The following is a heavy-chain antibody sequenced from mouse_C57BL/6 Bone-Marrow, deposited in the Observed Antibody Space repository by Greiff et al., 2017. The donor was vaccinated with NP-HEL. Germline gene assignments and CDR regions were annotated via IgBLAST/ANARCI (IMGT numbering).Heavy chain of an antibody. CDR3: ARWGGYYAY. CDR2: IYPGSGST. V-gene: IGHV1-55*01. D-gene: IGHD2-3*01. Sequence: QVHVKQSGAELVKPGASVKMSCKASGYTFTSYWITWVKQRPGQGLEWIGDIYPGSGSTNYNEKFKSKATLTVDTSSSTAYMQLSSLTSEDSAVYYCARWGGYYAYWGQGTLVTVSA. CDR1: GYTFTSYW. J-gene: IGHJ3*01.